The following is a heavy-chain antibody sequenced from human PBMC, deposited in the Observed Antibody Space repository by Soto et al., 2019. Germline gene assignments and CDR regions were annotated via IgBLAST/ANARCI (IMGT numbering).Heavy chain of an antibody. CDR3: AKDGALTTVTTGPYYYYYGMDV. CDR2: ISYDGSNK. CDR1: GFTFSSYG. D-gene: IGHD4-4*01. J-gene: IGHJ6*02. Sequence: GGSLRLSCAASGFTFSSYGMHWVRQAPGKGLEWVAVISYDGSNKYYADSVKGRFTISRDNSKNTLYLQMNSLRADDTAVYYCAKDGALTTVTTGPYYYYYGMDVWGQGTTVTVSS. V-gene: IGHV3-30*18.